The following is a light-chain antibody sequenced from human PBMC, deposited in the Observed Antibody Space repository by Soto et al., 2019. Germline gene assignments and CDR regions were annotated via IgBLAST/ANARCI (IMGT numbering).Light chain of an antibody. CDR3: QQRSIWPPYT. Sequence: IVLTQSPATLSLSPGERATLSCRASQSVSSYLAWYQQKPGQAPRLLIYDASNRATGIPARFSGRGSGTDFTLTISSLEPEDFPVYYCQQRSIWPPYTFGQGTKLDIK. CDR2: DAS. V-gene: IGKV3-11*01. CDR1: QSVSSY. J-gene: IGKJ2*01.